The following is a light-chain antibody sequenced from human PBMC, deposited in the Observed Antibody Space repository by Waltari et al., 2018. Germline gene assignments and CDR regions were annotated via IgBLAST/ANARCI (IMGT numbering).Light chain of an antibody. Sequence: QSALTQPASVSGSPGQSVTISCTGASSDIGRYDIVSWYQQHPGNAPKLIICDVSKRPSGVSDRFSGSKSGDTASLTLSGLQFEDEADYYCCSYAGNYIWVFGGGTRLTVL. V-gene: IGLV2-23*02. CDR1: SSDIGRYDI. CDR2: DVS. CDR3: CSYAGNYIWV. J-gene: IGLJ3*02.